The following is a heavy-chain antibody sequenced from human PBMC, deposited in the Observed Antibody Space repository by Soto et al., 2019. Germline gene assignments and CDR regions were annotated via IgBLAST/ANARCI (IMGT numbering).Heavy chain of an antibody. CDR1: GASISIGTDY. CDR2: IHYSGST. CDR3: AREVGATGTDYYYGMDV. D-gene: IGHD1-26*01. Sequence: SETLSLTCSVSGASISIGTDYWGWIRQPPGKGLEWIGNIHYSGSTYYNPSLKSRVTISVDTSKNQFSLKLSSVTAADTAVYYCAREVGATGTDYYYGMDVWGQGTTVTVSS. J-gene: IGHJ6*02. V-gene: IGHV4-39*07.